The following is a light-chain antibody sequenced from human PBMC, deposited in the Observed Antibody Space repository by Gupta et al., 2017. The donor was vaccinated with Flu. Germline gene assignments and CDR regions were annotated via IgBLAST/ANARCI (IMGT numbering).Light chain of an antibody. CDR1: QSIGYD. V-gene: IGKV1-39*01. J-gene: IGKJ4*02. CDR3: QQTYFYPRS. CDR2: AAS. Sequence: PSSLSASEGDRVTSTCRASQSIGYDLYWYRQKPGNARELLIYAASTLQSGIPSWFGGGGAGTFFTLTISKLQPEDSATYCCQQTYFYPRSFGEGTTMEIK.